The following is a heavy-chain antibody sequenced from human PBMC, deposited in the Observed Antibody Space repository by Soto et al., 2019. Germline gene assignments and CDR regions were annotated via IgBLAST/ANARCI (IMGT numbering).Heavy chain of an antibody. CDR2: ISGSGGNT. Sequence: QTGGSLRLSCAASGFTFSSYVMGWVRQAPGKGLEWVSAISGSGGNTYYADSVKGRFTISRDNSKNTLFLQMNSLRAEDTALYFCAKEMGDYYDSSGSWFDPWGQGTLVTVSS. D-gene: IGHD3-22*01. CDR1: GFTFSSYV. V-gene: IGHV3-23*01. CDR3: AKEMGDYYDSSGSWFDP. J-gene: IGHJ5*02.